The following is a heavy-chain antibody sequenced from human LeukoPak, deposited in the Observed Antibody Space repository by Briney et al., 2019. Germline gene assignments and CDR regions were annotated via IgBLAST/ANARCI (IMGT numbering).Heavy chain of an antibody. CDR3: AKRGVVIRVILVGFHKEAYYFDS. CDR2: ISDSGGRT. CDR1: GITLSNYG. J-gene: IGHJ4*02. V-gene: IGHV3-23*01. D-gene: IGHD3-22*01. Sequence: GGSMRLSCAVSGITLSNYGMSWVRQAPGKGLEWVAGISDSGGRTNYADSVKGRFTICRDKTKNTLYRQMNSLRAEDTAVYFCAKRGVVIRVILVGFHKEAYYFDSWGQGALVTVSS.